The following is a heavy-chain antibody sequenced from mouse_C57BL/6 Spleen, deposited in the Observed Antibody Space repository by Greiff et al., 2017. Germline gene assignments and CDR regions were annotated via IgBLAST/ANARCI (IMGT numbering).Heavy chain of an antibody. V-gene: IGHV1-54*01. CDR2: INPGSGGT. CDR3: ARGYYGSSRAMDY. J-gene: IGHJ4*01. CDR1: GYAFTNYL. D-gene: IGHD1-1*01. Sequence: QVQLQQSGAELVRPGTSVKVSCKASGYAFTNYLIEWVKQRPGQGLECIGVINPGSGGTNYNEKFKGKATLTADKSSSTAYMQLSSLTSEDSAVYFCARGYYGSSRAMDYWGQGTSVTVSS.